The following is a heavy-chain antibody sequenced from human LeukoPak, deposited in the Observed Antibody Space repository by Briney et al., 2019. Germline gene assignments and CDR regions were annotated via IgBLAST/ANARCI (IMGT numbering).Heavy chain of an antibody. Sequence: SETLSLTCTVSGGSLSSGSYYWSWIRQPAGKGLEWIGRIYTSGSTNYNPSLKSRVTISVDTSKNQFSLKLYSVTAADTAVYYCARVSSSSSSGAWFDPWGQGTLVTVSS. CDR1: GGSLSSGSYY. J-gene: IGHJ5*02. CDR3: ARVSSSSSSGAWFDP. D-gene: IGHD6-6*01. CDR2: IYTSGST. V-gene: IGHV4-61*02.